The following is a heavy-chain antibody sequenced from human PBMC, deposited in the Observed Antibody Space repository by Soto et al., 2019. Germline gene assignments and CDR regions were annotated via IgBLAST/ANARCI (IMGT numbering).Heavy chain of an antibody. V-gene: IGHV4-30-2*01. J-gene: IGHJ4*02. D-gene: IGHD2-21*02. CDR2: IYQSGST. Sequence: SETLSLTCAVSGGSISIGGYALAWIRQPPGKGLEWVGYIYQSGSTYYNPSLKSRVTIAAERSKNQFSLNLASVTAADTAVYYCARSYSGGDAYFDYWRQGILVTVSS. CDR1: GGSISIGGYA. CDR3: ARSYSGGDAYFDY.